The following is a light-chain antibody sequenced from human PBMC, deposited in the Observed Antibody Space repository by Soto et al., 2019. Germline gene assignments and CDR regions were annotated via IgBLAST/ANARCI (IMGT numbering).Light chain of an antibody. CDR3: QQYDDLLFT. CDR2: DAS. J-gene: IGKJ3*01. CDR1: EDISNF. V-gene: IGKV1-33*01. Sequence: DIQMTQSPSSLSASIGDRVTITCQASEDISNFLNWYQQKPGKAPKLLIHDASILETGVPSTFRGSGSGTDFTLSISSLQPEDFAIYYCQQYDDLLFTFGPGTTVDIK.